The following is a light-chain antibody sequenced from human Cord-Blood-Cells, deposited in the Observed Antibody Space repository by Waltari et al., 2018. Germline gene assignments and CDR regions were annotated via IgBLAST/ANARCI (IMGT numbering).Light chain of an antibody. J-gene: IGKJ2*01. CDR1: QRISSY. V-gene: IGKV1-39*01. Sequence: NQMTQSSSLLSASVADRVTITCRASQRISSYVNWYQQKPRKAPKLLIYAASSLQSGVPSRFSGSGSGTDFTLTISSLQPEDFATYYCQQSYSTPPYTFGQGTKLEIK. CDR3: QQSYSTPPYT. CDR2: AAS.